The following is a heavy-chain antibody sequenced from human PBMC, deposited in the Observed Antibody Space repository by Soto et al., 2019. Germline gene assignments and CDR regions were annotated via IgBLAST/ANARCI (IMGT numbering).Heavy chain of an antibody. J-gene: IGHJ4*02. V-gene: IGHV3-30*18. CDR2: ISYDGSDK. CDR1: GFTFSSYA. CDR3: AKALGELSPESYDY. D-gene: IGHD3-16*02. Sequence: QVQLVESGGGVVQPGRSLRLSCAASGFTFSSYAMHWVRQAPGKGLEWVAVISYDGSDKYYADSVKGRFTISRDNSKNTLNLQMNSLSADDTAVYYRAKALGELSPESYDYWGQGTLITVSS.